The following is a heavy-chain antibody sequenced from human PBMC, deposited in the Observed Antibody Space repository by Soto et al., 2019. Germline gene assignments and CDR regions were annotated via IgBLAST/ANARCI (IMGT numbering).Heavy chain of an antibody. CDR2: IKSKTDGGTT. V-gene: IGHV3-15*07. CDR1: GFTFSNAW. D-gene: IGHD3-3*01. J-gene: IGHJ4*02. Sequence: GGSLRLSCAASGFTFSNAWMNWVRQAPGKGLEWVGRIKSKTDGGTTDYAAPVKGRFTISREDSKNTLYLQMNSLKTEDTAVYYCTTDQSAYYDFWSGYSPNYWGQGTLVTVSS. CDR3: TTDQSAYYDFWSGYSPNY.